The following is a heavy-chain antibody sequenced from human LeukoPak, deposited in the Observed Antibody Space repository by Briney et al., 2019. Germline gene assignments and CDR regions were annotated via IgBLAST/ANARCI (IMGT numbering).Heavy chain of an antibody. J-gene: IGHJ5*02. D-gene: IGHD6-19*01. CDR3: AKDPAGSTLNWFDP. V-gene: IGHV3-23*01. CDR1: GFTISTFA. CDR2: ISGSYGIT. Sequence: PGGSLRLSCAASGFTISTFAMSWVRQAPGKGLEWVSGISGSYGITYYVDSVKGRFTISRDNSKNTLFLQMNSLRAEDPAVYYCAKDPAGSTLNWFDPWGQGTLVTVSS.